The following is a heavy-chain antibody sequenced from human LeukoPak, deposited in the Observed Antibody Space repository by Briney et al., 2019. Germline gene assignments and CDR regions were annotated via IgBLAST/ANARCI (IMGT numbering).Heavy chain of an antibody. CDR2: IYYSGST. D-gene: IGHD3-22*01. CDR1: GGSISSSSYY. J-gene: IGHJ4*02. V-gene: IGHV4-39*01. Sequence: SETLSLTCTVSGGSISSSSYYWGWIRQPPGKGLEWIGSIYYSGSTYYHPSLKSRVTISVDTSKNQFSLKLSSVTAADTAVYHCARLPYYDSSGYFPYYWGQGTLVTVSS. CDR3: ARLPYYDSSGYFPYY.